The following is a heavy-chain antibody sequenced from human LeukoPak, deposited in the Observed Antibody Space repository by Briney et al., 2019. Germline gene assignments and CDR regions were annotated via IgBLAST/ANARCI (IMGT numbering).Heavy chain of an antibody. CDR2: IGGSGGNT. J-gene: IGHJ4*02. Sequence: GGSLRLSCAASGLTFNSYAMSWVRQAPGKGLEWVSAIGGSGGNTFYADSVKGRFTISRDNSKNTLYLQMSSLRAEDTAVYYCARSTNYYGSGTYYFHFDYWGQGTLVTVSS. D-gene: IGHD3-10*01. CDR3: ARSTNYYGSGTYYFHFDY. V-gene: IGHV3-23*01. CDR1: GLTFNSYA.